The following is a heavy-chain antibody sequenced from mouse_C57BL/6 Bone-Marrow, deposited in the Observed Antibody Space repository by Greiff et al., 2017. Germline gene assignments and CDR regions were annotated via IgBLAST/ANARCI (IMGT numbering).Heavy chain of an antibody. CDR2: IDPENGDT. D-gene: IGHD2-1*01. CDR3: TTSNYYGNPYYFDY. V-gene: IGHV14-4*01. J-gene: IGHJ2*01. CDR1: GFNFKDDY. Sequence: EVQLQQSGAELVRPGASVKLSCTASGFNFKDDYMHWVKQRPEQGLEWIGWIDPENGDTEYATKFQGKATITADTSSNTAYLQLSSLTSEDTAVYYCTTSNYYGNPYYFDYWGQGTTLTVSS.